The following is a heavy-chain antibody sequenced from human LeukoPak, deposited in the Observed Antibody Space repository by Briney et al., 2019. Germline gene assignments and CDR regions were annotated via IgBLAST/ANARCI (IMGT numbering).Heavy chain of an antibody. Sequence: GGSLGLSCAASGFTFSSYAMNWVRQAPGKGLEWVSAISGSSDSTYYADSVKGRFTISRDNSKNTLYLQMNSLSAEDTAVYYCAKDRTDRGYWGQGTLVTVSS. CDR3: AKDRTDRGY. CDR2: ISGSSDST. J-gene: IGHJ4*02. CDR1: GFTFSSYA. D-gene: IGHD2-8*02. V-gene: IGHV3-23*01.